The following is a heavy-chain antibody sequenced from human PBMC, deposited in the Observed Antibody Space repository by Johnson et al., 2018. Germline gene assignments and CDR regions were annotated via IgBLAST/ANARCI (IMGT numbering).Heavy chain of an antibody. CDR2: MNPNSGNT. J-gene: IGHJ6*02. V-gene: IGHV1-8*01. CDR3: ARARTRGSGWYPIYYYYYGMDV. D-gene: IGHD6-19*01. Sequence: QVQLVESGAEVKKPGASVKVSCKASGYTFTSYDINWVRQATGQGLEWMGWMNPNSGNTGYAQKFQGRVTMTRNTSISTAYMELSSLGSEDTAVYYCARARTRGSGWYPIYYYYYGMDVWGQGTTVTVSS. CDR1: GYTFTSYD.